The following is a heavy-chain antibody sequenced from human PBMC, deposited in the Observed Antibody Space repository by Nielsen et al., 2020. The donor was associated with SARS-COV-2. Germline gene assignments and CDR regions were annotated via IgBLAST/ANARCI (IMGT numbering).Heavy chain of an antibody. J-gene: IGHJ3*02. D-gene: IGHD1-26*01. Sequence: ASVKVSCKASGYTFTGYYMHWVRQAPGQGLEWMGWINPNSGGTNYAQKFQGRVTMTRNTSISTAYMELSSLRSEDTAVYYCASLAGIVGDHDAFDIWGQGTMVTVSS. CDR2: INPNSGGT. CDR3: ASLAGIVGDHDAFDI. V-gene: IGHV1-2*02. CDR1: GYTFTGYY.